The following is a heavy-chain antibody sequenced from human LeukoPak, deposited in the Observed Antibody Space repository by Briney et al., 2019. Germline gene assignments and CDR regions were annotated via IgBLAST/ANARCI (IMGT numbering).Heavy chain of an antibody. CDR3: ARSFFCALFDY. J-gene: IGHJ4*02. CDR2: MIHSGST. Sequence: PSETLSLTCAVYGGSFSGYSWSWIRQPPGKGLEWVGEMIHSGSTNYNPSLKSRVTISVDTSKNQFSLKLSSVTAADTAVYYCARSFFCALFDYWGQGTLVTVSS. V-gene: IGHV4-34*12. D-gene: IGHD2/OR15-2a*01. CDR1: GGSFSGYS.